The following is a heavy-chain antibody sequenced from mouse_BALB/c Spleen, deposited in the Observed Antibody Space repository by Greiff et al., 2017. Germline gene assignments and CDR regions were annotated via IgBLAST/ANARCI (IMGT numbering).Heavy chain of an antibody. Sequence: VQLQQSGAELVRPGTSVKVSCKASGYAFTNYLIEWVKQRPGQGLEWIGVINPGSGGTNYNEKFKGKATLTADKSSSTAYMQLSSLTSDDSAVYFCARYYDGYYDYWGQGTTLTVSS. CDR1: GYAFTNYL. D-gene: IGHD2-3*01. J-gene: IGHJ2*01. CDR3: ARYYDGYYDY. CDR2: INPGSGGT. V-gene: IGHV1-54*03.